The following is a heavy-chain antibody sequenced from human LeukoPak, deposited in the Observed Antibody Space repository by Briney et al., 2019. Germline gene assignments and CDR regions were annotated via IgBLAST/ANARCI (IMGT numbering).Heavy chain of an antibody. Sequence: SVKVSCKASGGTFSSYAISWVRQAPGQGLGWMGRIIPIFGIANYAQKFQGRVTITAEKSTSTAYMELSSLRSEDTAVYYCARDWNDEKGKLGHYFDYWGQGTMVTVSS. V-gene: IGHV1-69*04. D-gene: IGHD1-1*01. J-gene: IGHJ4*02. CDR2: IIPIFGIA. CDR3: ARDWNDEKGKLGHYFDY. CDR1: GGTFSSYA.